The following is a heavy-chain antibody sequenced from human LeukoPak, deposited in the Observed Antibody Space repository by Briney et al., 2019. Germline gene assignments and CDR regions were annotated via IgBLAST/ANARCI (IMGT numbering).Heavy chain of an antibody. V-gene: IGHV4-34*01. CDR2: INHSGST. CDR1: GGSFSGYY. Sequence: SETLSLTCAVCGGSFSGYYWSWIRQPPGKGLEWIGEINHSGSTNYNPSLKSRVTISVDTSKNQFSLKLSSVTAADTAVYYCARVRYSSGWSDYWGQGTLVTVSS. D-gene: IGHD6-19*01. CDR3: ARVRYSSGWSDY. J-gene: IGHJ4*02.